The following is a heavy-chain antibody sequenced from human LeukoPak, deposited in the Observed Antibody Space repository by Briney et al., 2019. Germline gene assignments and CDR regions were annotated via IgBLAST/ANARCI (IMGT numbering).Heavy chain of an antibody. Sequence: GGSLSLPCSVSGFSVCSNCMMWLGQPPEKGVEGVSVIYTGASTNSAHTVKVRFTISSDNSKNTVYLQMNSLRSEDTDVYYCARVVDDILTGYYVAYYFDYWGQGTLVTVSS. CDR3: ARVVDDILTGYYVAYYFDY. J-gene: IGHJ4*02. CDR2: IYTGAST. D-gene: IGHD3-9*01. V-gene: IGHV3-66*02. CDR1: GFSVCSNC.